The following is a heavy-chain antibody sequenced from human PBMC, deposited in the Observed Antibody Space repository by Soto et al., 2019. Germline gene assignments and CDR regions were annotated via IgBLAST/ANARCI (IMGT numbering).Heavy chain of an antibody. CDR3: ARDTQDDFWSGYYRDY. Sequence: EVQLVESGGGLVQPGGSLRLSCAASGFTFSSYSMNWVRQAPGKGLEWVSYISSSSSTIYYADSVQGRFTISRDNAKNSLYLQMNSLRDEDTAVYYCARDTQDDFWSGYYRDYWGQGTLVTVSS. CDR1: GFTFSSYS. J-gene: IGHJ4*02. D-gene: IGHD3-3*01. CDR2: ISSSSSTI. V-gene: IGHV3-48*02.